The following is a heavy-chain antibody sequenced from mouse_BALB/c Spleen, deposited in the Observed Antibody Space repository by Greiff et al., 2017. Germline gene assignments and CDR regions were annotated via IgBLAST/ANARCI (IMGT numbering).Heavy chain of an antibody. CDR1: GYTFTSYW. D-gene: IGHD2-14*01. CDR2: IAPGSGST. V-gene: IGHV1S41*01. CDR3: ARRDRYGSYAMDY. Sequence: DLVKPGASVKLSCKASGYTFTSYWINWIKQRPGQGLEWIGRIAPGSGSTYYNEMFKGKATLTVDTSSSTAYIQLSSLSSEDSAVYFCARRDRYGSYAMDYWGQGTSVTVSS. J-gene: IGHJ4*01.